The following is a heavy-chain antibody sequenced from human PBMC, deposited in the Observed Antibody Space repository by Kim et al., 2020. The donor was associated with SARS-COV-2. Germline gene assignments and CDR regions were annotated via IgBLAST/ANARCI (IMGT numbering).Heavy chain of an antibody. J-gene: IGHJ4*02. CDR3: ARGDGYNYFDC. V-gene: IGHV3-53*01. D-gene: IGHD5-12*01. CDR2: I. Sequence: IYYADSVQVRFTVSRDNSKNTFYLQMNSLRAEDTAMYYCARGDGYNYFDCWGQGTLVTVSS.